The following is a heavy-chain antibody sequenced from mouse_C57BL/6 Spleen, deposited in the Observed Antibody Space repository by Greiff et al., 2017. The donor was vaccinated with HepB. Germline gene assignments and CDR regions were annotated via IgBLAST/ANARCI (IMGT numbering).Heavy chain of an antibody. J-gene: IGHJ4*01. V-gene: IGHV1-69*01. CDR1: GYTFTSYW. CDR3: ARGTTVVPYYYAMDY. Sequence: VQLQQSGAELVMPGASVKLSCKASGYTFTSYWMHWVKQRPGQGLEWIGEIDPSDSYTNYNQKFKGKSTLTVDKSSSTAYMQLSSLTSEDSAVYYWARGTTVVPYYYAMDYWGQGTSVTVSS. D-gene: IGHD1-1*01. CDR2: IDPSDSYT.